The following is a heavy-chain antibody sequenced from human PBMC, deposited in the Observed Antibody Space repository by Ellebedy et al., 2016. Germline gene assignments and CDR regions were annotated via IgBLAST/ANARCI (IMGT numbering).Heavy chain of an antibody. V-gene: IGHV3-33*01. J-gene: IGHJ3*02. CDR2: IWYGGSNK. D-gene: IGHD2-2*01. CDR3: ARGPYCTSTSCFVPDTIDM. CDR1: GFTFSSYG. Sequence: GESLKISCAASGFTFSSYGMHWVRQAPGKGLEWVAVIWYGGSNKYYVDSVKGRFTISRDNFQNTVSLQMDSLRAEDTATYYCARGPYCTSTSCFVPDTIDMWGQGAMVTVSS.